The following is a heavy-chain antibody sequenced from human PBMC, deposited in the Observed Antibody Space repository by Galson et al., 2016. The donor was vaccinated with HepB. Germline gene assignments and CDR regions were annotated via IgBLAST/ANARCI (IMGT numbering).Heavy chain of an antibody. Sequence: SLRLSCAASGFTFSSCAMTWVRQAPGKGLEWVSSISGSDGTTNYADSVRGRFTISRDKSKNMLYLQMNSLRAADTAFYHCAKDNTGYNWYFDLWGRGTLVTVSS. J-gene: IGHJ2*01. CDR2: ISGSDGTT. CDR1: GFTFSSCA. D-gene: IGHD3-9*01. V-gene: IGHV3-23*01. CDR3: AKDNTGYNWYFDL.